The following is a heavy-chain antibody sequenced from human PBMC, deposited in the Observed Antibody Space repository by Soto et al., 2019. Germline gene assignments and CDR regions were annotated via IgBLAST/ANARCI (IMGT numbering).Heavy chain of an antibody. J-gene: IGHJ3*02. D-gene: IGHD5-12*01. CDR3: ARSPGVDIVATILLGYAFDI. CDR1: GDSVSSNSAA. CDR2: TYYRSKWYN. V-gene: IGHV6-1*01. Sequence: PSQTLSLTCAISGDSVSSNSAAWNWIRQSPSRGLEWLGRTYYRSKWYNDYAVSVKSRITINPDTSKNQFSLQLNSVTPEDTAVYYCARSPGVDIVATILLGYAFDIWGQGTMVTVSS.